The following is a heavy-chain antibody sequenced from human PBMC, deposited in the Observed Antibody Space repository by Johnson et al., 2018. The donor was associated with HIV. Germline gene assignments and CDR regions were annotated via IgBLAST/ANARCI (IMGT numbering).Heavy chain of an antibody. V-gene: IGHV3-7*01. D-gene: IGHD3-22*01. CDR1: GFTFSTYW. Sequence: VQLVESGGGLVQPGGSLRLSCAASGFTFSTYWMSWVRQAPGKGLEWVANIKHDGSNKYYAGSVKGRFTISRDNSKNTLYLQMNSLRAEDTAVYYCARSEYDYYDRSGYDACDIWGQGTMVTVSS. CDR2: IKHDGSNK. CDR3: ARSEYDYYDRSGYDACDI. J-gene: IGHJ3*02.